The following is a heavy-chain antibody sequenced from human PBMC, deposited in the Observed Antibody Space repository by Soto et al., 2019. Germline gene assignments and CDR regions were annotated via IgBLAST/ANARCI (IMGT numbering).Heavy chain of an antibody. Sequence: SETLSLTCAVSGGSMSSGDYSWNWIRQPPGKGLEWIGYIYYGGSTYKNPSLQSRVTMSLDRSRNQFSLKLNSVTAADTAVYYCARVRREYDNSGPVDYWGQGTLVTVSS. CDR1: GGSMSSGDYS. CDR2: IYYGGST. V-gene: IGHV4-30-2*01. D-gene: IGHD3-22*01. J-gene: IGHJ4*02. CDR3: ARVRREYDNSGPVDY.